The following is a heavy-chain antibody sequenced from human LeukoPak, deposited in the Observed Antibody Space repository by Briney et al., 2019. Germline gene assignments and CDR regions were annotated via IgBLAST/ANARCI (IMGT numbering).Heavy chain of an antibody. J-gene: IGHJ4*02. CDR2: ISGSGGST. Sequence: PGGSLRLSCAASGFTFSSYAMSWVRQATGKGLEWVSAISGSGGSTYYADSVKGRFTISRDNSKNTLYLQMNSLRAEDTAVYYCAKSGGPGESEGSDYWGQGTLVTVSS. CDR3: AKSGGPGESEGSDY. V-gene: IGHV3-23*01. D-gene: IGHD2-15*01. CDR1: GFTFSSYA.